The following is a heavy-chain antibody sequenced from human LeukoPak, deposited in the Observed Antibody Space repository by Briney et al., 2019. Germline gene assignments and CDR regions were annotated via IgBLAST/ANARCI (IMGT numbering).Heavy chain of an antibody. J-gene: IGHJ4*02. Sequence: ASVKVSCEASGYTFTSYYMHWVRQATGQGLEWMGWMNPNSGNTGYAQKFQGRVTMTRNTSISTAYMELSSLRSEDTAVYYCARGRRDGYSLSIVWGQGTLATVSS. CDR2: MNPNSGNT. V-gene: IGHV1-8*02. CDR1: GYTFTSYY. D-gene: IGHD5-24*01. CDR3: ARGRRDGYSLSIV.